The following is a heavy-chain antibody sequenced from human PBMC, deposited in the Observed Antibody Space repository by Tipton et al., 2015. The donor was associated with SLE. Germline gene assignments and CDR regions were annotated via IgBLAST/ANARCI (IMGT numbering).Heavy chain of an antibody. Sequence: TLSLTCAVYGGSFSGYYWSWIRQPPGKGLEWIGSIYYSGSTYYNPSLKSRVTISVDTSKNQFSLKLSSVTAADTAVYYCASGEGLAAALFDYWGQGTLVTVSS. D-gene: IGHD6-13*01. CDR2: IYYSGST. CDR1: GGSFSGYY. J-gene: IGHJ4*02. CDR3: ASGEGLAAALFDY. V-gene: IGHV4-34*01.